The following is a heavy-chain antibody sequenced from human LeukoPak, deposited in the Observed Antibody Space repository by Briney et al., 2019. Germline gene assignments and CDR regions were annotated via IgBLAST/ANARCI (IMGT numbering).Heavy chain of an antibody. CDR1: GFTFSSYA. J-gene: IGHJ4*02. D-gene: IGHD3-9*01. Sequence: GGSLRLSCAASGFTFSSYALSWVRQAPGKGLEWGPVISASSGTTYYADSVKGRFTISRDTSKDTVYLQMHSLRAEDTAVYYCAKGDVLPSYPTFDYWGQGTLVTVSS. CDR2: ISASSGTT. V-gene: IGHV3-23*01. CDR3: AKGDVLPSYPTFDY.